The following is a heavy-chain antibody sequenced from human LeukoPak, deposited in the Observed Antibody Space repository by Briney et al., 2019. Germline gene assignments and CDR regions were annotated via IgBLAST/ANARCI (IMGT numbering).Heavy chain of an antibody. Sequence: GGSLRLSCAASGFTFSSYSMNWVRQAPGKGLEWVSSISSSSSYIYYADSVKGRFTISRDNAENSLYLQMNSLRAEDTAVYYCARDPYCSSTSCYDIFDYWGQGTLVTVSS. CDR2: ISSSSSYI. J-gene: IGHJ4*02. CDR1: GFTFSSYS. CDR3: ARDPYCSSTSCYDIFDY. D-gene: IGHD2-2*01. V-gene: IGHV3-21*01.